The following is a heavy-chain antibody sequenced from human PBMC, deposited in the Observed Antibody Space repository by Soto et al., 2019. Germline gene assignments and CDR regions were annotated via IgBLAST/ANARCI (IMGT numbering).Heavy chain of an antibody. V-gene: IGHV1-69*13. CDR3: ARGPLGGSYYFDY. D-gene: IGHD1-26*01. CDR2: IIPIFGTA. Sequence: SVKVSCKASGGTFSSYAISWVRQAPGQGLEWMGGIIPIFGTANYAQKFQGRVTITADESTSTAYMELSSLRSEDTAVYYCARGPLGGSYYFDYWGQGTLVTVSS. J-gene: IGHJ4*02. CDR1: GGTFSSYA.